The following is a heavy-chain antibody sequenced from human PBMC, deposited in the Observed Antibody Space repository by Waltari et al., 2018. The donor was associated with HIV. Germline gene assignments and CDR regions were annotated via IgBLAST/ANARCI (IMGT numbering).Heavy chain of an antibody. Sequence: QVQLQQWGAGLLKPSETLSLTCAVYGGSFSGYYWSWIRQPPGKGLEWIGEINHSGSTNNNPSLKSGVTISVDTSKNQFSLKLSSVTAADTAVYYCARVGSLWFGELSIYYYYGMDVWGQGTTVTVSS. CDR1: GGSFSGYY. CDR2: INHSGST. D-gene: IGHD3-10*01. V-gene: IGHV4-34*01. J-gene: IGHJ6*02. CDR3: ARVGSLWFGELSIYYYYGMDV.